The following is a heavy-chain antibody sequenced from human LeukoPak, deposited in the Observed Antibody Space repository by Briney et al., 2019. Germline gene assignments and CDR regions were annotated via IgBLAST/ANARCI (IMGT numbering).Heavy chain of an antibody. CDR2: ISGSGGST. J-gene: IGHJ4*02. CDR1: GFTFSNNA. CDR3: ARDAWRGGGGSGSQQYFFDY. Sequence: PGGSLRLSCAASGFTFSNNALSWVRQAPGKGLEWVSVISGSGGSTYYADSVKGRFTISRDNAKNSLYLQMNSLRAEDTAVYYCARDAWRGGGGSGSQQYFFDYWGQGTLVTVSS. D-gene: IGHD3-10*01. V-gene: IGHV3-23*01.